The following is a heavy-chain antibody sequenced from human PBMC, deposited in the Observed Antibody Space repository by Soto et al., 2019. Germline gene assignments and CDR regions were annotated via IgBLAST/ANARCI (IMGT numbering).Heavy chain of an antibody. D-gene: IGHD5-12*01. Sequence: ASVKVSCKASGGTFSSYTSSWVRQAPGQGLEWMGRIIPILGIANYAQKFQGRVTITADKSTSTAYMELSSLRSEDTAVYYCAREPSWLRSVFRVYGMDVWGQGTTVTVSS. J-gene: IGHJ6*02. V-gene: IGHV1-69*04. CDR3: AREPSWLRSVFRVYGMDV. CDR2: IIPILGIA. CDR1: GGTFSSYT.